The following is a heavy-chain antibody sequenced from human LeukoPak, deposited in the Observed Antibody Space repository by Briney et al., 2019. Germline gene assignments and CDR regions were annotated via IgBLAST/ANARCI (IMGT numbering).Heavy chain of an antibody. CDR3: AKGRTTWMQTKDY. V-gene: IGHV3-23*01. J-gene: IGHJ4*02. CDR2: ISDNGNRA. CDR1: GFTFSNYA. Sequence: GGSLRLSCAASGFTFSNYAMSWVRQAPGKGLEWVSGISDNGNRAHSADSVKGRFTISRDNSKNTVYLQMNSLSAEDTAVYYCAKGRTTWMQTKDYWGQGTLVIASS. D-gene: IGHD5-18*01.